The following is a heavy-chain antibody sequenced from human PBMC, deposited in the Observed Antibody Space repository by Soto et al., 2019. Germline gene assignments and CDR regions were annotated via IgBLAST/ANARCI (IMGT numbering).Heavy chain of an antibody. J-gene: IGHJ6*02. Sequence: LRLSCAASGFTFSSYAMHWVRQAPGKGLEWVAVISYDGSNKYYADSVKGRFTISRDNSKNTLYLQMNSLRAEDTAVYYCARDSRELLLGYYYYGMDVWGQGTTVTVSS. V-gene: IGHV3-30-3*01. CDR3: ARDSRELLLGYYYYGMDV. CDR2: ISYDGSNK. CDR1: GFTFSSYA. D-gene: IGHD1-26*01.